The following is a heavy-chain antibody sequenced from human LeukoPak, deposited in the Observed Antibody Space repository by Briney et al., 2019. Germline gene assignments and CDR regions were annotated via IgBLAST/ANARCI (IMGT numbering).Heavy chain of an antibody. CDR3: ARDRAVRGCSYMGY. V-gene: IGHV1-2*06. CDR2: INPNSGGT. D-gene: IGHD5-18*01. Sequence: GASVKVSCKASGYTFTGYYMHWVRQAPGQGLEWMGRINPNSGGTNYAQKFQGRVTMTRDTSISTAYMELSRLRSDDTAVYYCARDRAVRGCSYMGYWGQGTLVTVSS. J-gene: IGHJ4*02. CDR1: GYTFTGYY.